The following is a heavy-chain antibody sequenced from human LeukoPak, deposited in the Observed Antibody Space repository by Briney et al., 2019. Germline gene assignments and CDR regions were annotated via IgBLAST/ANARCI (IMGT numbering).Heavy chain of an antibody. Sequence: PGGSLRLSCSASGFTFSTYAMHWVRQAPGKGLEYVSAISSNGGSTYYADSVKGSFTISRDNSKNTLYLQMRSLRAEDTAVYYCVKDLVGYYGSGSQGDVWGKGTSATVSS. CDR3: VKDLVGYYGSGSQGDV. CDR1: GFTFSTYA. D-gene: IGHD3-10*01. CDR2: ISSNGGST. J-gene: IGHJ6*04. V-gene: IGHV3-64D*09.